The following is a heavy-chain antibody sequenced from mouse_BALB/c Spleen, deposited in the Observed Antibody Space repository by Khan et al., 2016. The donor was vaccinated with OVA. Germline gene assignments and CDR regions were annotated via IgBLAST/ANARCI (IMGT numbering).Heavy chain of an antibody. CDR1: GFSLSRYN. D-gene: IGHD2-14*01. Sequence: VQLKVSGPGLVAPSQSLSITCTVSGFSLSRYNIHWVRQPPGKGLEWLGMIWGGGVTDYNSTLKSRLSINKDNSKSQVFLKMNSLQTDDTAMYYCARAYYRYDGYSAMNFWGQGTSVTVSS. V-gene: IGHV2-6-4*01. CDR3: ARAYYRYDGYSAMNF. CDR2: IWGGGVT. J-gene: IGHJ4*01.